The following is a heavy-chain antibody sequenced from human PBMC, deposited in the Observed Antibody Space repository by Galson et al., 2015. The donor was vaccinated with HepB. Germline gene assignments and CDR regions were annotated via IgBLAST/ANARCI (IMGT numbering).Heavy chain of an antibody. CDR3: ARENSGSYSYNFDY. CDR1: GFTFNSYW. Sequence: SLRLSCAASGFTFNSYWMHWVRQVPGKGLVWVSRINTDGTTTSYADSVEGRFTISRDNAKNTLYLQMHSLRAEDTAMYYCARENSGSYSYNFDYWGQGTLVTVSS. D-gene: IGHD1-26*01. CDR2: INTDGTTT. V-gene: IGHV3-74*01. J-gene: IGHJ4*02.